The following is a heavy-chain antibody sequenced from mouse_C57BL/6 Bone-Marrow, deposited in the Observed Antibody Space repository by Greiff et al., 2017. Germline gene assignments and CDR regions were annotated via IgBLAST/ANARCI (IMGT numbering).Heavy chain of an antibody. V-gene: IGHV1-81*01. Sequence: VQRVESGAELARPGASVKLSCKASGYTFTSYGISWVKQRTGQGLEWIGEIYPRSGNTYYNEKFKGKATLTADKSSSTAYMELRSLTSEDSAVYFCARGLFDYWGQGTTLTVSS. D-gene: IGHD3-1*01. CDR2: IYPRSGNT. J-gene: IGHJ2*01. CDR1: GYTFTSYG. CDR3: ARGLFDY.